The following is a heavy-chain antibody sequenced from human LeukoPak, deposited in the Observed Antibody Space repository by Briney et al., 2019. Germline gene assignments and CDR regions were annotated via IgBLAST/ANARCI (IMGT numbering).Heavy chain of an antibody. CDR2: ISSSGDSI. V-gene: IGHV3-23*01. J-gene: IGHJ4*02. CDR3: ARDIYGDYGGVDF. D-gene: IGHD4-17*01. CDR1: GFTFSSHA. Sequence: GGSLGLSCAASGFTFSSHAMIWVRQAPGKGLEWVSSISSSGDSIYYADSVKGRLTISRDNPRNTLHLQMNSLRAEDTAVYYCARDIYGDYGGVDFWGQGVLVTVSS.